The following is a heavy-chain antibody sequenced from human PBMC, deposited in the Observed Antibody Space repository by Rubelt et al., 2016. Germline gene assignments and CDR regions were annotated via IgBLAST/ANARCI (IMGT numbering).Heavy chain of an antibody. CDR3: ARGSGYYTFDF. J-gene: IGHJ4*02. D-gene: IGHD3-3*01. Sequence: EVQLLESGGGLVQPGGSLRLSCAASGFTFSSYAMSWVRQAPGKGLEWVSVISVWGGDTYYADSVKGRFTISRDNSKNTLYLQMNSLRAEDTAVYYCARGSGYYTFDFWGQGTLVTVAS. CDR1: GFTFSSYA. V-gene: IGHV3-23*01. CDR2: ISVWGGDT.